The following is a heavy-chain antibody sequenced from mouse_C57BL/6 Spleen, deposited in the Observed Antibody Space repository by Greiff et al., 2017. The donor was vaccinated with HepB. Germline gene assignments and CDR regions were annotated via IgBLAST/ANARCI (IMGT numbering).Heavy chain of an antibody. D-gene: IGHD2-5*01. Sequence: VQLKQSGPGLVKPSQSLSLTCSVTGYSITSGYYWNWIRQFPGNKLEWMGYISYDGSNNYNPSLKNRISITRDTSKNQFFLKLNSVTTEDTATYYCARDGAYYSNPYAMDYWGQGTSVTVSS. CDR3: ARDGAYYSNPYAMDY. CDR1: GYSITSGYY. CDR2: ISYDGSN. V-gene: IGHV3-6*01. J-gene: IGHJ4*01.